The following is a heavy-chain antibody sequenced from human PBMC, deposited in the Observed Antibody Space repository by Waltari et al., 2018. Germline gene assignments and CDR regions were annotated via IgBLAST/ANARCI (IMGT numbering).Heavy chain of an antibody. CDR2: IYYSGST. V-gene: IGHV4-31*03. CDR3: ARGQLLDYYYYGMDV. CDR1: GGSISSGGYY. Sequence: QVQLQESGPGLVKPSQTLSLTCTVSGGSISSGGYYWSWIRQHPGKGLEWIGYIYYSGSTYYNPSLKSRVTISVDTSKNQFSLKLSSVTAADTAVYYCARGQLLDYYYYGMDVWGQGTTVTVSS. D-gene: IGHD2-2*01. J-gene: IGHJ6*02.